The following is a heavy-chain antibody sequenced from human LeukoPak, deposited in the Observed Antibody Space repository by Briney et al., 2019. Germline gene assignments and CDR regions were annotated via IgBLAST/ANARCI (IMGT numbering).Heavy chain of an antibody. CDR1: GFTFSSYA. J-gene: IGHJ3*02. CDR2: ISGSGGST. V-gene: IGHV3-23*01. D-gene: IGHD3-22*01. Sequence: PGGSLRLSCAASGFTFSSYAMSWVRQAPGKGLEWVSAISGSGGSTYYADSVKGRFTISRDNSKNTLSLQMNSLRAEDTAVYYCAKAPVLDDSSGYAFDIWGQGTMVTVSS. CDR3: AKAPVLDDSSGYAFDI.